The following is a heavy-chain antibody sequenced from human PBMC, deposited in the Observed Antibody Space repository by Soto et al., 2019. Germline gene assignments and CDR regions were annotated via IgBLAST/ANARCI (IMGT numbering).Heavy chain of an antibody. CDR3: ARGRGNYKDFDY. Sequence: QVQLVQSGAEVKKPGASVKVSCKASGYTFTDYGFTWVRQAPGQGLEWMGWVNTYKGNTNYAQNFQGRGTMTTDTTTNTAYMELRGLRSDDTALDYCARGRGNYKDFDYWGQGTLVAVSS. D-gene: IGHD3-16*01. CDR1: GYTFTDYG. V-gene: IGHV1-18*01. CDR2: VNTYKGNT. J-gene: IGHJ4*02.